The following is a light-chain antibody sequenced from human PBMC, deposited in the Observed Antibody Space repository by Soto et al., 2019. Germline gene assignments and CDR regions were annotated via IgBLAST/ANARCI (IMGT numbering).Light chain of an antibody. V-gene: IGKV3-15*01. J-gene: IGKJ4*01. CDR2: GAS. CDR1: QSVSSD. Sequence: EIVMTQAPATLSVSPGERATLSCRASQSVSSDLAWYQHKPGQDPRLLIYGASTRATGIPVRFSGSGSGTEFTLTISSLQSEDFAVYYCQHYNNRPLTFGGGTKVEIK. CDR3: QHYNNRPLT.